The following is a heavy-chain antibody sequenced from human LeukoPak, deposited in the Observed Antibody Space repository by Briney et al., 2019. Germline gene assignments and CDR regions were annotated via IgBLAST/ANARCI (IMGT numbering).Heavy chain of an antibody. CDR1: GFTFSRYW. D-gene: IGHD3-10*01. J-gene: IGHJ4*02. Sequence: GGSLRLSCAASGFTFSRYWMHWVRQAPGKGLVWVSRINTDESTTSYADSVKGRFTISRDNSRNTLYLQMNSLRGEDTAVYYCARDLRGSDAYYFDYWGQGTLVTVSS. CDR3: ARDLRGSDAYYFDY. CDR2: INTDESTT. V-gene: IGHV3-74*01.